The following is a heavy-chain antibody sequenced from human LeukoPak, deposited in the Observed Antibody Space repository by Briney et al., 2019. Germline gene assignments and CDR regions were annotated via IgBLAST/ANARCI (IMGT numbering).Heavy chain of an antibody. V-gene: IGHV3-21*01. Sequence: GGSLRLSCAASGFTFTNYRMNWVRQAPGKGLEWVSSISSSSNNIYYVDSVKGRFTISRDNAKNSLYLQMNSLRVEDTAVYYCARRTEVWKTYGSYYYYMDVWGKGTTVTVSS. CDR2: ISSSSNNI. CDR1: GFTFTNYR. D-gene: IGHD4-17*01. J-gene: IGHJ6*03. CDR3: ARRTEVWKTYGSYYYYMDV.